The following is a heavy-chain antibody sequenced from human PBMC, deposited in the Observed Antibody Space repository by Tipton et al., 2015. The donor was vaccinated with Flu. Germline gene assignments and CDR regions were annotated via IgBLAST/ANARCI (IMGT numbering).Heavy chain of an antibody. Sequence: QMQLVQSGAEVKKPGASVKVSCKASGYTFTSYDINWVRQATGQGLEWMGWMNPNSGNTGYAQKFQGRVTMTRNTSISTAYMELSSLRSEDTAVYYCARSYRDDSYYYYYGVDVWGQGTTVTVSS. D-gene: IGHD3-9*01. CDR2: MNPNSGNT. CDR3: ARSYRDDSYYYYYGVDV. V-gene: IGHV1-8*01. CDR1: GYTFTSYD. J-gene: IGHJ6*02.